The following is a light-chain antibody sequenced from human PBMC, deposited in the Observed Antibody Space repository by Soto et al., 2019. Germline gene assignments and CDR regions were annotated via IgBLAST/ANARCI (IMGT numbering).Light chain of an antibody. CDR1: QSVSSSS. CDR2: GAS. Sequence: EIVLTQSPGTLSLSPGETATLSCRARQSVSSSSLAWYQQKPGQAPRLLIYGASRRATGIPDRFSGAGSGTDFTLTISRLEPEDFALYYCQQHDILPITVGQGTRLEI. J-gene: IGKJ5*01. V-gene: IGKV3-20*01. CDR3: QQHDILPIT.